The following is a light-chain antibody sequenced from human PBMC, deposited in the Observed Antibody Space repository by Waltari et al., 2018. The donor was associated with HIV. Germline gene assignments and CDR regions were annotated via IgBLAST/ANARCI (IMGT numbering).Light chain of an antibody. CDR2: RND. CDR3: AAWDDRLLWV. V-gene: IGLV1-47*01. J-gene: IGLJ3*02. CDR1: RSKIGDKS. Sequence: QSVLTQTTSASGTAGQRVTLSCSGSRSKIGDKSVYWFQQLPGTAPKLLIYRNDQLPSGVPDRFSGSKSGTSASLAISGLRSEDEADYYCAAWDDRLLWVFGGGTILTVL.